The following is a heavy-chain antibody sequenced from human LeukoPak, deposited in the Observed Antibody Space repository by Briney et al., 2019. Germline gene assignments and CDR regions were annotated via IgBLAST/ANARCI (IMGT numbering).Heavy chain of an antibody. J-gene: IGHJ4*02. CDR1: GFTFSSYG. D-gene: IGHD3-22*01. CDR2: IGHDGDDK. CDR3: AKIHYYESSGYLEY. Sequence: PGGSLRLSCAASGFTFSSYGMHWVRQAPAKGLEWVAVIGHDGDDKHYADSVRGRFTISRDNSKSTLSLQMNSLRAEDTAVYYCAKIHYYESSGYLEYWGQGTLVTVSS. V-gene: IGHV3-30*18.